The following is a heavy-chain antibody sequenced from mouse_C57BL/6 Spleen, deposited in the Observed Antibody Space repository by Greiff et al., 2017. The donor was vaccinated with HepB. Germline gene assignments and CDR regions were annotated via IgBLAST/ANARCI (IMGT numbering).Heavy chain of an antibody. Sequence: EVKLMESGGDLVKPGGSLKLSCAASGFTFSSYGMSWVRQTPDKRLEWVATISSGGSYTYYPDRVKGRFTISRDNAKNPLCLQMSSLKSEDTAMYYCARHHYCKEGYYYAMDYWGQGTSVTVSS. CDR1: GFTFSSYG. D-gene: IGHD2-1*01. V-gene: IGHV5-6*01. CDR2: ISSGGSYT. J-gene: IGHJ4*01. CDR3: ARHHYCKEGYYYAMDY.